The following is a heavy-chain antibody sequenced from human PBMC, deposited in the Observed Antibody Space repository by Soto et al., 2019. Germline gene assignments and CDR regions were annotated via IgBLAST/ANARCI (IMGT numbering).Heavy chain of an antibody. D-gene: IGHD2-15*01. CDR2: ISGDGDSI. CDR3: ANYRLRAEVVVCGRFDS. Sequence: EVQLLESGGGLVQPGRSLRVTCETSGFTFSSHAMSWVRQAPGKGLEWVSSISGDGDSISYADSVKGRITISRDHSKNSLHLHMESLTADHTDIYYCANYRLRAEVVVCGRFDSWGQGALVSVSS. J-gene: IGHJ4*02. V-gene: IGHV3-23*01. CDR1: GFTFSSHA.